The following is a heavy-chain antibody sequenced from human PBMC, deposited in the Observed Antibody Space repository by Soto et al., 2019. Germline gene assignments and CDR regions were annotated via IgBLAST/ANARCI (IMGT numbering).Heavy chain of an antibody. D-gene: IGHD2-8*01. CDR3: ARVPTGKYGVWNY. J-gene: IGHJ4*02. CDR1: GFTFSSYW. CDR2: INPGGSIT. V-gene: IGHV3-74*01. Sequence: EEQLVESGGGLVQPGGSLRLSCAASGFTFSSYWMHWVRQAPGKGLVWVSRINPGGSITAYADSVKGRFTISRDNAKNPLYLQRTSLRGDDTAVYYCARVPTGKYGVWNYWGQGTLVTVSS.